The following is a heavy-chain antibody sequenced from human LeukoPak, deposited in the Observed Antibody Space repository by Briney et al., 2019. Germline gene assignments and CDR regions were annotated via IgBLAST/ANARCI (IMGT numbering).Heavy chain of an antibody. Sequence: GGSLRLSCAASGFTFSSFWMTWVRQAPGKGLEWVANIKPDGTENYYVDSVKGRFTISRDNAKNSLYLQMNGLRAEDTAVYYCAKDRSLVATSPTKWYYFDYWGQGTLVTVSS. CDR2: IKPDGTEN. J-gene: IGHJ4*02. D-gene: IGHD2-15*01. V-gene: IGHV3-7*01. CDR1: GFTFSSFW. CDR3: AKDRSLVATSPTKWYYFDY.